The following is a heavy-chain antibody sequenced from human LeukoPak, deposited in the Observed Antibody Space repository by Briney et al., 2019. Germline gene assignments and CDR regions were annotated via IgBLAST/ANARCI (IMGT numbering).Heavy chain of an antibody. V-gene: IGHV4-34*01. D-gene: IGHD6-13*01. Sequence: SETLSLTCAVYGGSFSGYYWSWIRQPPGKGLEWIGEINHSGSTNYNPSLKSRVTISVDTSKNQFSLKLSSVTAADTAVYYCARGLSLTRYSSSWYRDGYFQHWGQGTLVTVSS. J-gene: IGHJ1*01. CDR3: ARGLSLTRYSSSWYRDGYFQH. CDR2: INHSGST. CDR1: GGSFSGYY.